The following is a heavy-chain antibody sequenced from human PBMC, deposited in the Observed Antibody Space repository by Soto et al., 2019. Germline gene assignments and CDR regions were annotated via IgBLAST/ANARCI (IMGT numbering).Heavy chain of an antibody. V-gene: IGHV4-39*01. CDR3: AMGDSSGYYFDSFDI. D-gene: IGHD3-22*01. Sequence: SETLSLTCPISGVSVRRSGSYWGWIRQPPWKGLEWIGNIYFSGSTYYNPSLKSRITISVDTSKNQFSLKLSSVTAADTAVYYCAMGDSSGYYFDSFDIWAQGTMVT. J-gene: IGHJ3*02. CDR1: GVSVRRSGSY. CDR2: IYFSGST.